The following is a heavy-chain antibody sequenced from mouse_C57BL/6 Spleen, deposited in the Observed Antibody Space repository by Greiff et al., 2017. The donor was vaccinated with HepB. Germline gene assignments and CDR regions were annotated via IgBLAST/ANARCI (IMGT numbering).Heavy chain of an antibody. J-gene: IGHJ1*03. CDR3: TGGNWYFDV. V-gene: IGHV1-15*01. Sequence: VQLQQSGAELVRPGASVTLSCKASGYTFTDYEMHWVKQTPVHGLEWIGAIDPETGGTAYNQKFKAKAILTADKSSSTAYMELRSLTSEDSAVYYCTGGNWYFDVWGTGTTVTVSS. CDR2: IDPETGGT. CDR1: GYTFTDYE.